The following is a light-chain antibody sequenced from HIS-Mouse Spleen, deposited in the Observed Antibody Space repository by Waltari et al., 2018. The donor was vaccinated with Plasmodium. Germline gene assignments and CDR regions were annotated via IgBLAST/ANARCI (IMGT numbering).Light chain of an antibody. CDR2: GAS. CDR3: QQYNNWPRGT. CDR1: QSVSSN. V-gene: IGKV3-15*01. Sequence: EIVMTQSPATLSVSPGERATLSCRASQSVSSNLAWYQQKPGQAPRRLIYGASTRATCIPARFSGSGSGTEFTLTISSMQSEDFAVYYCQQYNNWPRGTFGQGTKVEIK. J-gene: IGKJ1*01.